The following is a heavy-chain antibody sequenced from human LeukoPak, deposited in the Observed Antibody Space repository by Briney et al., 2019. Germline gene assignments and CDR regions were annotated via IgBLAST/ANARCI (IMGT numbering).Heavy chain of an antibody. J-gene: IGHJ2*01. Sequence: SETLSLTCAVYGGSLSGYYWSWIRQPPGKGLEWIGEINHSGGTNYNPSLKSRVTISVDTSKNQFSLKLSSVTAADTAVYYCATGVRSLLAAQCYLWGRGTLVTVSS. V-gene: IGHV4-34*01. CDR1: GGSLSGYY. CDR3: ATGVRSLLAAQCYL. CDR2: INHSGGT. D-gene: IGHD2-15*01.